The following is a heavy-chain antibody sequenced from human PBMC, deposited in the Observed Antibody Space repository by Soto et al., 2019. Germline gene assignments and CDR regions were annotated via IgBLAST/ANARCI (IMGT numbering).Heavy chain of an antibody. D-gene: IGHD2-2*03. J-gene: IGHJ6*02. CDR3: AKDGYCSSTSCQYYYYYGMDV. CDR2: ISYDGSNK. CDR1: GFTFSSYG. Sequence: LRLSCAASGFTFSSYGMHWVRQAPGKGLEWVAVISYDGSNKYYADSVKGRFTISRDNSKNTLYLQMNSLRAEDTAVYYCAKDGYCSSTSCQYYYYYGMDVWGQGTTVTVSS. V-gene: IGHV3-30*18.